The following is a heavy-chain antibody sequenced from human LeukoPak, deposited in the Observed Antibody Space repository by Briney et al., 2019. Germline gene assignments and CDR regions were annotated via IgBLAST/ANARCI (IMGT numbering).Heavy chain of an antibody. D-gene: IGHD6-19*01. CDR2: IYYSGST. Sequence: SEPLSLTCTVSGGSISSYYWSWIRQPPGKGLEWIGYIYYSGSTNYNPSLKSRVTISVDTSKNQFSLRLSSVTAADTAVYYCARDTAVAIPFDYWGQGTLVTVSS. J-gene: IGHJ4*02. V-gene: IGHV4-59*01. CDR3: ARDTAVAIPFDY. CDR1: GGSISSYY.